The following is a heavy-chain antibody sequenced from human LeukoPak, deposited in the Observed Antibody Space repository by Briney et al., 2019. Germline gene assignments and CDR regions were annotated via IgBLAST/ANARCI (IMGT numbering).Heavy chain of an antibody. D-gene: IGHD7-27*01. CDR1: GFTFSDFY. CDR2: ISGSGSGI. CDR3: ARSILGVDY. Sequence: GGSLRLSCVASGFTFSDFYMIWIRQAPGRGLECVSYISGSGSGIYYTDSVKGRFTISRDNAKNSLFLQMNSLRAEDTAVYYCARSILGVDYWGQGTLVTVSS. V-gene: IGHV3-11*01. J-gene: IGHJ4*02.